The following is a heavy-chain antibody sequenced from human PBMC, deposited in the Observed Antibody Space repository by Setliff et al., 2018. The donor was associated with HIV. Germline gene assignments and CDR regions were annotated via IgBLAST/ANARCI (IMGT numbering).Heavy chain of an antibody. J-gene: IGHJ4*02. V-gene: IGHV4-59*11. CDR1: GGSIGSHY. CDR2: IYYNGNT. D-gene: IGHD3-3*01. CDR3: ARGIESFWSGYVR. Sequence: SETLSLTCAVSGGSIGSHYWSWIRLPPGKGLEWIGTIYYNGNTNYNPSLKSRVAISVDTSKNLFSLKLTSVTPADTVVYYCARGIESFWSGYVRWGQGTLVTVSS.